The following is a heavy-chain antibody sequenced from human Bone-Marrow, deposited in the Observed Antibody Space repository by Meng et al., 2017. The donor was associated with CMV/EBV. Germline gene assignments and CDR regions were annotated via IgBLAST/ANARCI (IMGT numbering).Heavy chain of an antibody. Sequence: GGSLRLSCAASGFTFSSYAMSWVRQAPGKGLEWVSVIYSGGSSTYYADSVKGRFTISRDNSKSTLYLHMNSLRPEDTAVYYCANGGSYYASRNPSGFDYWGQGTLVTVSS. D-gene: IGHD3-10*01. CDR3: ANGGSYYASRNPSGFDY. CDR2: IYSGGSST. J-gene: IGHJ4*02. V-gene: IGHV3-23*03. CDR1: GFTFSSYA.